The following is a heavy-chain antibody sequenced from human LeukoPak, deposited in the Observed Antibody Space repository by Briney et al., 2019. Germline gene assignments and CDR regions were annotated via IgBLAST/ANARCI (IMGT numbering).Heavy chain of an antibody. V-gene: IGHV3-30*04. J-gene: IGHJ4*02. Sequence: GRSLRLSCAASGFTFSSYAMHWVRQAPGKGLEWVAVISYDGSNKYYADSVKGRFTISRDNAKNSLFLQVNSLRAEDTAVYYCARDWYGQADYWGQGTLVTVSS. CDR1: GFTFSSYA. CDR2: ISYDGSNK. CDR3: ARDWYGQADY. D-gene: IGHD1-14*01.